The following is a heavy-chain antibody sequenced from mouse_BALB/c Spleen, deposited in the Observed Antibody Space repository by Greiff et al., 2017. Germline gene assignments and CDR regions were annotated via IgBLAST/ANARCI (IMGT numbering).Heavy chain of an antibody. Sequence: EVKLMESGGGLVQPGGSLKLSCAASGFTFSSYTMSWVRQTPEKRLAWVAYISNGGGSTYYPDTVKGRFTISRDNAKNTLYLQMSSLKSEDTAMYYCARHGGTTVYYMDYWGQGSGLADTS. V-gene: IGHV5-12-2*01. J-gene: IGHJ2*03. CDR2: ISNGGGST. CDR1: GFTFSSYT. CDR3: ARHGGTTVYYMDY. D-gene: IGHD1-1*01.